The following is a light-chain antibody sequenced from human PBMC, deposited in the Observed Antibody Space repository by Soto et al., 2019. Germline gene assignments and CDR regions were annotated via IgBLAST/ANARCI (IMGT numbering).Light chain of an antibody. CDR2: STS. V-gene: IGLV8-61*01. CDR1: SGSVSTANN. J-gene: IGLJ1*01. Sequence: QTVVTQESSFSVSPGGTGTLTGGLISGSVSTANNPNWYQQTPGQAPRTLIYSTSTRSSGVPDRFSGSILGNKAALTISGAQADDESDYYCALLMGNGVSVFGTGTKVTVL. CDR3: ALLMGNGVSV.